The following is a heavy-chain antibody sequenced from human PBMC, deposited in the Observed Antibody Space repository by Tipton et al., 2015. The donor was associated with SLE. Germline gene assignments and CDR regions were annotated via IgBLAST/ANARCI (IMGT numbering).Heavy chain of an antibody. V-gene: IGHV1-69*09. Sequence: QVQLVQSGAEVKKPGSSVKVSCKASGGTFSSYTISWVRQAPGQGLEWMGRIIPILGIANYAQKFQGRVTITADKSTSTAYMELSSLRSDDTAVYYCARDKTGDQDDDAFDIWGQGTMVTVSS. D-gene: IGHD7-27*01. CDR2: IIPILGIA. J-gene: IGHJ3*02. CDR1: GGTFSSYT. CDR3: ARDKTGDQDDDAFDI.